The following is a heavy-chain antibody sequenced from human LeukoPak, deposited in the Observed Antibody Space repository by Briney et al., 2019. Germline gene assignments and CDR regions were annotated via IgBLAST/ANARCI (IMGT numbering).Heavy chain of an antibody. Sequence: GGSLRLSCAASGFTFSSYAMSWVRQAPGEGLEWVSAISGSGGSTYYADSVKGRFTISRDNSKNTLYLQMNSLRAEDTAVYYCAKGERWLQYYFDYWGQGTLVTVSS. CDR3: AKGERWLQYYFDY. D-gene: IGHD5-24*01. CDR1: GFTFSSYA. CDR2: ISGSGGST. V-gene: IGHV3-23*01. J-gene: IGHJ4*02.